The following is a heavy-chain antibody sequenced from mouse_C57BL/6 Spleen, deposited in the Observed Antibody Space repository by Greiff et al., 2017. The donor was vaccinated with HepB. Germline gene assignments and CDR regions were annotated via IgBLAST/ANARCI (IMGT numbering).Heavy chain of an antibody. V-gene: IGHV14-4*01. CDR2: IDPENGDT. Sequence: EVQLQQSGAELVRPGASVKLSCTASGFNIKDDYMHWVKQRPEQGLEWIGWIDPENGDTEYASKFQGKATITADTSSNTAYLQLSSLTSEDTAVDYCTPLITTVVDSDYWGQGTTLTVSS. CDR1: GFNIKDDY. J-gene: IGHJ2*01. CDR3: TPLITTVVDSDY. D-gene: IGHD1-1*01.